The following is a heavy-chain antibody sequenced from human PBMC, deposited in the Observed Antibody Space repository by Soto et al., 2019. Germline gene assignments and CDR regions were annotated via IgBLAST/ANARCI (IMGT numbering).Heavy chain of an antibody. D-gene: IGHD1-7*01. V-gene: IGHV4-59*01. Sequence: SETLSLTYTVSGGSISSYYWSWIRQPPGKGLEWIGYIYYSGSTNYNPSLKSRVTISVDTSKNQFSLKLSSVTAADTAVYYCARHNLDKRELQLFDYWGQGTLVTVSS. J-gene: IGHJ4*02. CDR2: IYYSGST. CDR1: GGSISSYY. CDR3: ARHNLDKRELQLFDY.